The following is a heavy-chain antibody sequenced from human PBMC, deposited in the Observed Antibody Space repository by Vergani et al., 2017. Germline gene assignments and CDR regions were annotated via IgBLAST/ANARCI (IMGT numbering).Heavy chain of an antibody. D-gene: IGHD4-17*01. J-gene: IGHJ5*02. CDR1: GFTVSTNY. V-gene: IGHV3-53*01. CDR2: IFSGGST. Sequence: EVQLVESGGGLIQPGGSLRLSCAASGFTVSTNYMSWVRQAPGKGLEWVSVIFSGGSTYYADSGKGRFTSSRDNYKNTLYLQMNSLRAEDTAVYYCARDRTYGDYPNWFDPWGQGTLVTVSS. CDR3: ARDRTYGDYPNWFDP.